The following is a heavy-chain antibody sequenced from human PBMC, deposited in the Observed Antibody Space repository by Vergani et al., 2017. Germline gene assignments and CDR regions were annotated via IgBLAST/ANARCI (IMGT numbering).Heavy chain of an antibody. V-gene: IGHV1-69*13. CDR1: GGTFSSYA. CDR2: IIPIFGTA. CDR3: ARDGSGGSPFAMDV. D-gene: IGHD2-15*01. Sequence: QVQLVQSGAEVKKPGSSVKVSCKASGGTFSSYAISWVRQAPGQGLEWMGRIIPIFGTANYAQKFQGRVTITADESTSTVDMELSSLRSEDTAMYYCARDGSGGSPFAMDVWCQGTTVTVSS. J-gene: IGHJ6*02.